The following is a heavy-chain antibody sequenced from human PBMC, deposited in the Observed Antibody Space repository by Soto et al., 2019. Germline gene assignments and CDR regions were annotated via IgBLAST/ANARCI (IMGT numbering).Heavy chain of an antibody. J-gene: IGHJ4*02. D-gene: IGHD4-17*01. CDR3: ARGTQTTVTTRLFDC. CDR1: GFTFSSRW. V-gene: IGHV3-74*01. Sequence: GGSLRLSCAASGFTFSSRWMHWVRQAPEKGLVWVSRINSDGTTITYADSVKGRFTISRDNAKNTLYLQMNSLRAEDTAVYYCARGTQTTVTTRLFDCWGQGTLVTVSS. CDR2: INSDGTTI.